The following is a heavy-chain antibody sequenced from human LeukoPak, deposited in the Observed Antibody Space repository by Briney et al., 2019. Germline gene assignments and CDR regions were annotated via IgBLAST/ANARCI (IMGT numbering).Heavy chain of an antibody. CDR3: AKGGTAADDYYYYYYMDV. CDR2: ITSGTTYI. V-gene: IGHV3-21*04. Sequence: PGGSLRLSCAASGFTFSDYNMNWVRQSPEKGLEWVSSITSGTTYIYYADSVRGRFTLSRDNAKNSLYLQTNSLRAEDTAVYYCAKGGTAADDYYYYYYMDVWGKGTTVTVSS. CDR1: GFTFSDYN. J-gene: IGHJ6*03. D-gene: IGHD6-13*01.